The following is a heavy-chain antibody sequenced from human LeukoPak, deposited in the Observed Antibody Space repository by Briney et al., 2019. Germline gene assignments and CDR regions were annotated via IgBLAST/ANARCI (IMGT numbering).Heavy chain of an antibody. J-gene: IGHJ4*02. CDR2: ISDSGGST. D-gene: IGHD3-16*02. V-gene: IGHV3-23*01. CDR1: GFTFSSYG. Sequence: GGSLRLSCAASGFTFSSYGMSWVRQAPGKGLEWVSAISDSGGSTYYADSVKGRFTISRDNSKNTLYLQMNSLRAEDTAVYYCATRRTVYDYVWGSYRYWGQGTLVTVSS. CDR3: ATRRTVYDYVWGSYRY.